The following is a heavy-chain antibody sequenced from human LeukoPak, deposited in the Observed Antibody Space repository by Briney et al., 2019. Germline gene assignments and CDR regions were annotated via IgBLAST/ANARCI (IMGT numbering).Heavy chain of an antibody. CDR1: GFTLSSDW. J-gene: IGHJ4*02. D-gene: IGHD2-2*01. V-gene: IGHV3-7*01. CDR3: ARGRYSSRSGGYYFDI. CDR2: IKKDGIEK. Sequence: GGSLRLSCVVSGFTLSSDWMSWVRQAPGKGLEWVANIKKDGIEKYYVESVKGRFTISRDNAKNSLSLQMNSLRAEDTAVYYCARGRYSSRSGGYYFDIWGQGTLVTVSS.